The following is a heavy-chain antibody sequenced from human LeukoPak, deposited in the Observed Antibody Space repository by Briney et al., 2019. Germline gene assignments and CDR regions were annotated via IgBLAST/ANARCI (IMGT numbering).Heavy chain of an antibody. V-gene: IGHV3-11*01. CDR3: AREDQQLVPYYYYYYMDV. J-gene: IGHJ6*03. Sequence: GGSLRLSCAASGFTFSDYYMSWIRQAPGKGLEWVSYISSSGSTIYYADSVKGRFTISRDNAKNSLYLQMNSLRAEDTAVYYCAREDQQLVPYYYYYYMDVWGKGTTVTVSS. CDR2: ISSSGSTI. D-gene: IGHD6-13*01. CDR1: GFTFSDYY.